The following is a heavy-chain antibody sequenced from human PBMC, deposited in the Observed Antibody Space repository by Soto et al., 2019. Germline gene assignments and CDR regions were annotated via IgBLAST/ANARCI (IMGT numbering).Heavy chain of an antibody. J-gene: IGHJ4*02. V-gene: IGHV4-59*08. CDR2: IYYSGST. D-gene: IGHD2-2*01. CDR3: ARHDVVPAALPTYFDY. CDR1: GGSISSYY. Sequence: SETLSLTCTVSGGSISSYYLSWIRQPPGKGLEWIGYIYYSGSTNYNPSLKSRVTISVDTSKNQFSLKLSSVTAADTAVYYCARHDVVPAALPTYFDYWGQGTLVTVSS.